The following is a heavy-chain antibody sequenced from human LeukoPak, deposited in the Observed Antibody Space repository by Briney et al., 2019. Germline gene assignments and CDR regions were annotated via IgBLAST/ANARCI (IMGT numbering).Heavy chain of an antibody. D-gene: IGHD2-8*02. CDR2: IKQDGSEK. V-gene: IGHV3-7*01. Sequence: GGSLRLSCAASGFTFSSYWMSWVRQAPGKGLEWVANIKQDGSEKYYVDSVKGRFTISRDNAKNSLYLQMSSLRAEDAAVYYCARRSGGYYYYYGMDVWGQGTTVTVSS. CDR3: ARRSGGYYYYYGMDV. J-gene: IGHJ6*02. CDR1: GFTFSSYW.